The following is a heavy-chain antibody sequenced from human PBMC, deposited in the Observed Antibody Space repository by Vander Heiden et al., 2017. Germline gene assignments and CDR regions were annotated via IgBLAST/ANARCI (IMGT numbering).Heavy chain of an antibody. CDR3: ARGDSSGWNSMDV. D-gene: IGHD6-19*01. CDR2: IYSGGST. CDR1: EFTVSSNY. J-gene: IGHJ6*02. Sequence: EVQLVESGGGLIQPGGSLRLSCAASEFTVSSNYMSWVRQAPGKGLEWVSVIYSGGSTYYADSVKGRFTISRDNSKNTLYLQMNSLRAEDTAVYYCARGDSSGWNSMDVWGQGTTVTVSS. V-gene: IGHV3-53*01.